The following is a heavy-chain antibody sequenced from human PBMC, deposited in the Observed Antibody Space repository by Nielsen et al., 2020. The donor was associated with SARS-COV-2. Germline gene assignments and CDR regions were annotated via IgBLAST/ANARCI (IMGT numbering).Heavy chain of an antibody. V-gene: IGHV3-30-3*01. CDR3: AKDTGPAVTVTSSDY. Sequence: GESLKISCAASGFTFSSYAMHWVRQAPGKGLEWVAVISYDGSNKYYADSVKGRFTISRDNSKNTLYLQMNSLRAEDTAVYYCAKDTGPAVTVTSSDYWGQGTLVTVSS. J-gene: IGHJ4*02. CDR2: ISYDGSNK. D-gene: IGHD4-17*01. CDR1: GFTFSSYA.